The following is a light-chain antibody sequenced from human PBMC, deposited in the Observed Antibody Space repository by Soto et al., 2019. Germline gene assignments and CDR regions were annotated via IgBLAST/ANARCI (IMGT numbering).Light chain of an antibody. Sequence: IMVTHSPRTVSFSPGERATLSYRASQSVSSSYLAWYQQKPVQSPRLLIYGGSIRATGIPDRFSGSGSGTDFTLTISRLEPEDFAVHYCRQYGSSSPLTFGGGTKVDI. CDR1: QSVSSSY. V-gene: IGKV3-20*01. CDR3: RQYGSSSPLT. CDR2: GGS. J-gene: IGKJ4*01.